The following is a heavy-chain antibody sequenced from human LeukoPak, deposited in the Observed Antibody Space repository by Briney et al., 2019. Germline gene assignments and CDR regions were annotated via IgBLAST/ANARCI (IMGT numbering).Heavy chain of an antibody. CDR1: GFTFSSYS. J-gene: IGHJ3*01. D-gene: IGHD3-22*01. V-gene: IGHV3-21*01. CDR2: TSSSSSYI. CDR3: ARADLYCSSSGCARRAFDV. Sequence: GGSLRLSCAASGFTFSSYSMNWVRQAPGKGLEWVSSTSSSSSYIYYADSVKGRFTISRDNAKNSLYLQMNSLRAEDTAVYYCARADLYCSSSGCARRAFDVWGQGTMVTVSS.